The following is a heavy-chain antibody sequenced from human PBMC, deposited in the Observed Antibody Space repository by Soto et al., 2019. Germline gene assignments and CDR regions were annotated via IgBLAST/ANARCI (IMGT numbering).Heavy chain of an antibody. CDR2: INPNSGGT. CDR3: ARERVAGTLHYYYYGMDV. V-gene: IGHV1-2*04. J-gene: IGHJ6*02. Sequence: QVQLVQSGAEVKKPGASVKVSCKASGYTFTGYYMHWVRQAPGQGLEWMGWINPNSGGTNYAQKFQGWVTMTRDTSVSTAYMRLSRLRSDDTAVYYCARERVAGTLHYYYYGMDVWGQGTTVTVSS. CDR1: GYTFTGYY. D-gene: IGHD6-19*01.